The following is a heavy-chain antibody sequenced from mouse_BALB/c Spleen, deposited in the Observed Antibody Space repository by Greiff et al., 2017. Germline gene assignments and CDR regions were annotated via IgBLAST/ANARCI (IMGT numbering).Heavy chain of an antibody. CDR3: ATADGLMDY. V-gene: IGHV3-2*02. J-gene: IGHJ4*01. D-gene: IGHD2-3*01. CDR1: GYSITSDYA. Sequence: EVKLQESGPGLVKPSQSLSLTCTVTGYSITSDYAWNWIRQFPGNKLEWMGYISYSGSTNYNPSLKSRISITRDTSKNQFFLKLNSVTTEDTATYDSATADGLMDYWGQGTSVTVSS. CDR2: ISYSGST.